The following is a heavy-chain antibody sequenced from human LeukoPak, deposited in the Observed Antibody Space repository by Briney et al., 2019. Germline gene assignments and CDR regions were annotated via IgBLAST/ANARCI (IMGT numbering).Heavy chain of an antibody. CDR3: GREEGEEMGGWFDP. D-gene: IGHD3-16*01. J-gene: IGHJ5*02. V-gene: IGHV4-39*07. Sequence: SETLSLTCTVSGGSITISNSYWAWIRQPPGKGLEWIGSIYHGGTTYYNPSLKSRVTIAVDTSKNQFSLRVTSLSAADTAVYYCGREEGEEMGGWFDPWGQGTLVTVSS. CDR1: GGSITISNSY. CDR2: IYHGGTT.